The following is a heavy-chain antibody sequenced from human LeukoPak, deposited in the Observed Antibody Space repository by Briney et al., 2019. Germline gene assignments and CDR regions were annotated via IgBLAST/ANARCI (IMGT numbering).Heavy chain of an antibody. D-gene: IGHD3-22*01. J-gene: IGHJ4*02. CDR3: ARARTYDSSGHYEGPHPYYFDY. CDR2: IYYSGST. V-gene: IGHV4-59*01. Sequence: SETLSLTCTVSGGSISSYYSSWIRQPPGKGLEWIGYIYYSGSTNYNPSLKSRVTISVDTSQNQFSLKLSSVTAADTAVYYCARARTYDSSGHYEGPHPYYFDYWGQGTLVTVSS. CDR1: GGSISSYY.